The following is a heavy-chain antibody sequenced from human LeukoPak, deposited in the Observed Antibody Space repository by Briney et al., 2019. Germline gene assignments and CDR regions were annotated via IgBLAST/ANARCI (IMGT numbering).Heavy chain of an antibody. CDR1: GFTFSTYA. J-gene: IGHJ4*02. CDR2: INSDGSST. D-gene: IGHD2-2*01. CDR3: ARAYQTLPAGY. Sequence: GGSLRLSCAASGFTFSTYAMTWVRHAPEKGLVWVSRINSDGSSTTYADSVKGRFTMSRDNAKNTLYLQMNSLRAEDTAVYFCARAYQTLPAGYWGQGTLVTVSS. V-gene: IGHV3-74*01.